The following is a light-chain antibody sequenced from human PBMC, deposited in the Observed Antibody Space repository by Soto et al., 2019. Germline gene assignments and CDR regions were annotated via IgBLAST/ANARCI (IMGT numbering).Light chain of an antibody. CDR2: VNSDGSH. J-gene: IGLJ3*02. V-gene: IGLV4-69*01. CDR1: SGHSSFA. Sequence: QPVLTQSPSASASLGASVKLTCTLSSGHSSFAIAWHQQRPETGPRFLMKVNSDGSHTKGDGVPDRFAGSSSGTARYLTIPRLQSEDEADYSCQTWATGIRVFGGGTKLTVL. CDR3: QTWATGIRV.